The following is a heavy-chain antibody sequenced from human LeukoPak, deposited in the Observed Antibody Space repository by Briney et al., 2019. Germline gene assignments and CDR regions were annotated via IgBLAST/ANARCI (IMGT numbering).Heavy chain of an antibody. CDR1: GYTFTGYY. CDR2: INPNSGGT. D-gene: IGHD3-16*01. J-gene: IGHJ6*02. CDR3: ARELAWDYYYGMDV. Sequence: ASVTVSCKASGYTFTGYYMHWVRQAPGQGLEWMGWINPNSGGTNYAQKFQGWVTMTRDTSISTAYMELSRLRSDDTAVYYCARELAWDYYYGMDVWGQGTTVTVSS. V-gene: IGHV1-2*04.